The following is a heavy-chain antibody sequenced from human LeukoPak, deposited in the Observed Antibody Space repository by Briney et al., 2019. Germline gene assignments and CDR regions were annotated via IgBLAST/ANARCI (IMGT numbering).Heavy chain of an antibody. J-gene: IGHJ3*02. CDR2: ISGSGGST. V-gene: IGHV3-23*01. D-gene: IGHD3-22*01. Sequence: GGSLRLSCAASGFTFSSYAMSWVRQAPGKGLEWASAISGSGGSTYYADSVKGRFTISRDNSKNTLYLQMNSLRAEDTAVYYCASRWNYYDSSGYYSDAFDIWGQGTMVTVSS. CDR3: ASRWNYYDSSGYYSDAFDI. CDR1: GFTFSSYA.